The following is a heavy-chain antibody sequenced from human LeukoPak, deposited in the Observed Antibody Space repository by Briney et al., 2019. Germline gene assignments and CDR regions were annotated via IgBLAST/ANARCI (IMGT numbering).Heavy chain of an antibody. D-gene: IGHD2-15*01. Sequence: GGSLRLSCVASGFTSFSKYSMNWVRQAPGKGLEWVSYISSGGTTIYYADSVKGRFSISRDNAKNSLYLQMNSLRAQDTAVYYCARLGWGNYFDYWGQGTLVTVSS. CDR3: ARLGWGNYFDY. CDR2: ISSGGTTI. CDR1: GFTSFSKYS. J-gene: IGHJ4*02. V-gene: IGHV3-48*04.